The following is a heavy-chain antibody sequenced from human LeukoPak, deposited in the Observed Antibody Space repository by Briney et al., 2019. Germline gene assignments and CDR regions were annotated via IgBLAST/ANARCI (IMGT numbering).Heavy chain of an antibody. CDR3: AKDDSSGYYYPDAFDI. V-gene: IGHV3-30*18. CDR2: ISYDGSNK. D-gene: IGHD3-22*01. Sequence: GGSLRLSCAASGFTFSSYAMNWVRQAPGKGLEWVAVISYDGSNKYYADSVKGRFTISRDNSKNTLYLQMNSLRAEDTAVYYCAKDDSSGYYYPDAFDIWGQGTMVTVSS. CDR1: GFTFSSYA. J-gene: IGHJ3*02.